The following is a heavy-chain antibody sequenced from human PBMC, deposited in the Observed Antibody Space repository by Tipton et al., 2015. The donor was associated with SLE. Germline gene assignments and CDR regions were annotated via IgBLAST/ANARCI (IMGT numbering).Heavy chain of an antibody. V-gene: IGHV4-34*01. Sequence: GLVKPSETLSLTCAVYGGSFSGYYWSWIRQPPGKGLEWIGSIPYNGVTSYNPPLKSRITISLDTSKNQFSLKLTSMTAADTAVYYCARRRYGDFLLPDAFDIWGQGTMVTVSS. CDR2: IPYNGVT. J-gene: IGHJ3*02. CDR1: GGSFSGYY. CDR3: ARRRYGDFLLPDAFDI. D-gene: IGHD4-17*01.